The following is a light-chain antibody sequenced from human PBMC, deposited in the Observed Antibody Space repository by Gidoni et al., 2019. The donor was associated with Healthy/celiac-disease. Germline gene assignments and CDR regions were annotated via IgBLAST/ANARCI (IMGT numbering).Light chain of an antibody. V-gene: IGLV3-21*02. J-gene: IGLJ2*01. Sequence: SYVLPQPPSVPVAPGQTARITCGGNNIGSKSVHWYQQKPGQAPELVVYDDSDRPSGIPERFSGANSGNTATLTISRVETGDEADYYCQVWDSSSDHVVFGGGTKLTVL. CDR2: DDS. CDR3: QVWDSSSDHVV. CDR1: NIGSKS.